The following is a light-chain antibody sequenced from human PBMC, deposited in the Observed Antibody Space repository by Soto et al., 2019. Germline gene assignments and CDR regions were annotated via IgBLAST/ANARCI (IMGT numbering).Light chain of an antibody. J-gene: IGKJ4*01. Sequence: DIVMTQSPESLAVSLGERATINCKSSQSVSTNNKNYLTWYQMKPGQPPKLLISWASTRESGVPDRFSGSGSGTDFSLTISSLQAEDVAFYYCQQYYSPPVTFGGGTKVEIK. CDR3: QQYYSPPVT. V-gene: IGKV4-1*01. CDR1: QSVSTNNKNY. CDR2: WAS.